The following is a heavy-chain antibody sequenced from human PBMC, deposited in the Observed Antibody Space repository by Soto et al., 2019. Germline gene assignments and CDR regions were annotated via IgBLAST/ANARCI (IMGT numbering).Heavy chain of an antibody. CDR2: VSHSGNT. Sequence: TRTLSGGSFTGHFWSWVRQPPGKGLEWIGEVSHSGNTKYYPSPRSRVTLSVDSSKSKISLALTSVTAADTAVYYCARAKFESTGWHQFDIWGQGTLVTVSS. CDR1: GGSFTGHF. J-gene: IGHJ4*02. V-gene: IGHV4-34*01. D-gene: IGHD7-27*01. CDR3: ARAKFESTGWHQFDI.